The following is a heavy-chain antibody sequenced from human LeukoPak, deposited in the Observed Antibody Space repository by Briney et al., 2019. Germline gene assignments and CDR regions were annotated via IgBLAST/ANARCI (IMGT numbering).Heavy chain of an antibody. J-gene: IGHJ6*02. V-gene: IGHV1-2*02. CDR1: GYTFTGYY. D-gene: IGHD1-26*01. CDR3: ARESSAVGGTTTLHYYYAMDV. Sequence: ASVKVSCKASGYTFTGYYMHWVRHAPGQGLEWMGWINPNSGGTNYAQKFQGRVTMTRDTSICTAYMELSRLTSDDTAVYFCARESSAVGGTTTLHYYYAMDVWGQGTTVTVSS. CDR2: INPNSGGT.